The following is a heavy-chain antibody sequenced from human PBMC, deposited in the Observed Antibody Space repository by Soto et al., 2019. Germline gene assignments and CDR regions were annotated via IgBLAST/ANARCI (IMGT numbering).Heavy chain of an antibody. D-gene: IGHD1-1*01. CDR1: GFTFSTYA. CDR2: IRSSGDRT. V-gene: IGHV3-23*01. J-gene: IGHJ6*01. Sequence: EVQLLESGGGLVQPGGSLRLSCAASGFTFSTYAMSWVRQAPGKGLEWVSVIRSSGDRTYYADSVKGRFTISRDNSKNTLYMQMNSLRAEDTAVYYCAKQQGPGTPYYYAMDVW. CDR3: AKQQGPGTPYYYAMDV.